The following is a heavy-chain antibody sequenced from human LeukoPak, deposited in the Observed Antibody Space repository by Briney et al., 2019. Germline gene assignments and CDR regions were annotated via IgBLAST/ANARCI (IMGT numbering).Heavy chain of an antibody. CDR1: GFTFDDYA. D-gene: IGHD6-19*01. V-gene: IGHV3-20*04. CDR3: ARMKKKQWHFDY. Sequence: RSGGSPRLSCAASGFTFDDYAMSWVRQAPGKGLEWVSGINWNGGSTGYVDSVKGRFAISRDNAKNSLYLQMNSLRAEDTAVYYCARMKKKQWHFDYWGQGTLVTVSS. CDR2: INWNGGST. J-gene: IGHJ4*02.